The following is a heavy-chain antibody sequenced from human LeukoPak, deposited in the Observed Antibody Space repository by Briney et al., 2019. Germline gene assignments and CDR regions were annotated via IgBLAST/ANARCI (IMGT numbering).Heavy chain of an antibody. D-gene: IGHD2-2*01. Sequence: MPSETLSLTCAVSGASISSSNYYWSWIRQPPGKGLEWIGEINHSGSTNYNPSLKSRVTISVDTSKNQFSLKLCSVTAADTAVYYCARRNIVVVPAALNWFDPWGQGTLVTVSS. V-gene: IGHV4-39*07. CDR2: INHSGST. CDR3: ARRNIVVVPAALNWFDP. CDR1: GASISSSNYY. J-gene: IGHJ5*02.